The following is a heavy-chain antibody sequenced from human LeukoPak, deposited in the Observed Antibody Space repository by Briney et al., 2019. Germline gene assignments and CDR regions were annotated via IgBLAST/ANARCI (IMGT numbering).Heavy chain of an antibody. V-gene: IGHV3-21*01. J-gene: IGHJ6*03. Sequence: GGSLRLSCAASGFTFSSYSMNWVRQAQGKGLEWVSSISSGSSYIYYADSVKGRSTISRDNAKNSLYLQMNSLRAEDTAVYYCARESGTRGWELDYMDVWGKGTTVTVSS. CDR2: ISSGSSYI. CDR3: ARESGTRGWELDYMDV. CDR1: GFTFSSYS. D-gene: IGHD1-26*01.